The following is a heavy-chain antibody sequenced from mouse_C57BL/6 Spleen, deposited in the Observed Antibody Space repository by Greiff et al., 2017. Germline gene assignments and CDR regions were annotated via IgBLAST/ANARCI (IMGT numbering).Heavy chain of an antibody. V-gene: IGHV5-16*01. CDR3: ARDEIYYYGSSYYAMDY. Sequence: EVKFVESEGGLVQPGSSMKLSCTASGFTFSDYYMAWVRQVPEKGLEWVANINYDGSSTYYLDSLKGRFIISRDNAKNILYLQMSSLKSEDTATYYRARDEIYYYGSSYYAMDYWGQGTSVTVSS. CDR1: GFTFSDYY. D-gene: IGHD1-1*01. J-gene: IGHJ4*01. CDR2: INYDGSST.